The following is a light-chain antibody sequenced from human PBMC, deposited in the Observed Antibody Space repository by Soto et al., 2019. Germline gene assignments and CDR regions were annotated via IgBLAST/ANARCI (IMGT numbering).Light chain of an antibody. V-gene: IGLV2-14*01. CDR1: SSDVGGYNY. J-gene: IGLJ1*01. Sequence: QSALTQPASVSGSPGQSITISCTGTSSDVGGYNYVSWYQQHPGKAPKLMIYEVNNRPSGVSNRFSGSKSGKTASLTISGLQAEDEADYYCSSFTSSSTYVFGTGTKLTVL. CDR2: EVN. CDR3: SSFTSSSTYV.